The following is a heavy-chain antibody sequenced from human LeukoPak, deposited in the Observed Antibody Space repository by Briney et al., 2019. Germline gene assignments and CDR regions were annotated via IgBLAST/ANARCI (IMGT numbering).Heavy chain of an antibody. V-gene: IGHV3-20*04. CDR2: INWNGGRT. CDR3: ARGLWFGGD. D-gene: IGHD3-10*01. CDR1: GFTFDDYG. J-gene: IGHJ4*02. Sequence: PGGSLRLSCAASGFTFDDYGMSWVRQAPGKGLEWVSGINWNGGRTGHADSVKGRFTISRDNAKDSLYLQMNSLRADDTAVYYCARGLWFGGDWGQGTLITVSS.